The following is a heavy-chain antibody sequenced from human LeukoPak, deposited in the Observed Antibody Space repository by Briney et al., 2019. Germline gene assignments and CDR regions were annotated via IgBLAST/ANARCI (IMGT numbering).Heavy chain of an antibody. Sequence: PSETLSLTCTVPGGSISSYYWSWIRQPAGKGLEWIGRIYTSGSTNYNPSLKSRVTISVDKSKNQFSLKLSSVTAADTAVYYCARDFRGYKKDTAMVQGWFDPWGQGTLVSVSS. J-gene: IGHJ5*02. D-gene: IGHD5-18*01. CDR2: IYTSGST. CDR3: ARDFRGYKKDTAMVQGWFDP. V-gene: IGHV4-4*07. CDR1: GGSISSYY.